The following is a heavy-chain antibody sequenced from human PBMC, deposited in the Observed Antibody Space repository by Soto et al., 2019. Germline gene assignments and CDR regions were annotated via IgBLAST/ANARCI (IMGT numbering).Heavy chain of an antibody. V-gene: IGHV1-46*03. CDR2: INPSGGST. CDR3: ARGFMNGDYEYFRH. D-gene: IGHD4-17*01. CDR1: GYTFTSYY. Sequence: QLQLVQSGAEVRKPGASVKVSCKASGYTFTSYYMHWFRQAPGQGLEWMGFINPSGGSTTYAQTFQGRVTMTRDTSTTTVYMELSSLRSEDTAVYYCARGFMNGDYEYFRHWGQGTRVTVSS. J-gene: IGHJ1*01.